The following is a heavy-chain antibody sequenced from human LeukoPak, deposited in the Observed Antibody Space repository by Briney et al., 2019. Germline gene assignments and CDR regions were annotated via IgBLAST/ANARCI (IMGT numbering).Heavy chain of an antibody. J-gene: IGHJ5*02. D-gene: IGHD4-17*01. CDR2: ISSSSSYI. CDR3: AKDRISTVTTLTLSYNWFDP. CDR1: GFTFSSYS. V-gene: IGHV3-21*04. Sequence: GGSLRLSCAASGFTFSSYSMNWVRQAPGKGLEWVSSISSSSSYIYYADSVKGRFTISRDYSKNTLYLQMNSLRAEDTAVYYCAKDRISTVTTLTLSYNWFDPWGQGTLVTVSS.